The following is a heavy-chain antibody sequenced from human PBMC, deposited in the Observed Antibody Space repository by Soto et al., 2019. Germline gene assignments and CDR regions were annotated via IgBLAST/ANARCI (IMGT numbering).Heavy chain of an antibody. CDR2: INHSGST. V-gene: IGHV4-34*01. Sequence: PSETLSLTCAVYGGSFSGYYWSWIRQPPGKGLEWIGEINHSGSTNYNPSLKSRVTISVDTSKNQFSLKLSSVTAADTAVYYCARGQAADSSGSYYGMDVWGQGTTVTVSS. CDR1: GGSFSGYY. D-gene: IGHD3-22*01. J-gene: IGHJ6*02. CDR3: ARGQAADSSGSYYGMDV.